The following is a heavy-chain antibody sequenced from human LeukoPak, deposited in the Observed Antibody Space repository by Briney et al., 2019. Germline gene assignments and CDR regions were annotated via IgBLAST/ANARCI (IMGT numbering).Heavy chain of an antibody. D-gene: IGHD3-22*01. Sequence: GGSLRLSCAASGFSFSSYGMHWVRQAPGKGLEWVAFIRYDGSNKYYADSVKGRFTISRDNSKNTLYLQMNSLRAEDTAVYYCAKEPRDSSGLRVWGQGTMVTVSS. CDR2: IRYDGSNK. J-gene: IGHJ3*01. CDR1: GFSFSSYG. V-gene: IGHV3-30*02. CDR3: AKEPRDSSGLRV.